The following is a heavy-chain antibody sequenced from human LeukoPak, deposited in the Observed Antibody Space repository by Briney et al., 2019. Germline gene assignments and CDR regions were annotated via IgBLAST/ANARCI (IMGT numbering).Heavy chain of an antibody. CDR3: ARTNYGDYRNWFDP. Sequence: SGPALVKPTQTLTLTCTFSGFSLSTSGMRVSWIRQPPGKALEWLARIDWDDDKFYSTSLKTRLTISKDTSKNQVVLTMTNMDPVDTATYHCARTNYGDYRNWFDPWGQGTLATVSS. CDR1: GFSLSTSGMR. CDR2: IDWDDDK. J-gene: IGHJ5*02. D-gene: IGHD4-17*01. V-gene: IGHV2-70*04.